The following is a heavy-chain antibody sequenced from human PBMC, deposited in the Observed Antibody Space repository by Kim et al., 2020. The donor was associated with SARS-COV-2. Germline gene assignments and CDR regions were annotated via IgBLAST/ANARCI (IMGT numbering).Heavy chain of an antibody. D-gene: IGHD5-12*01. J-gene: IGHJ4*02. CDR1: GFTFGDYA. CDR3: AKVAGMTQDGYKGPLDY. Sequence: GGSLRLSCAASGFTFGDYAMHWVRQAPGKGLEWVSGISWNSGSIGYADSVKGRFTISRDNARNSLYLQMNSLRAEDTALYYCAKVAGMTQDGYKGPLDYWGQGTLVTVSS. V-gene: IGHV3-9*01. CDR2: ISWNSGSI.